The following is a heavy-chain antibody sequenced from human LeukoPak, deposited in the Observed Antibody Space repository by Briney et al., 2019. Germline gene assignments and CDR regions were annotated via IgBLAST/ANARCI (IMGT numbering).Heavy chain of an antibody. J-gene: IGHJ4*02. V-gene: IGHV4-39*01. CDR1: GGSISSSSYY. D-gene: IGHD3-22*01. CDR3: ARRYYYDSSGYYQGYYFDY. Sequence: PSETLSPTCTVSGGSISSSSYYWGWIRQPPGKGLEWIGSIYYSGSTYYNPSLKSRVTISVDTSKNQFSLKLSSVTAADTAVYYCARRYYYDSSGYYQGYYFDYWGQGTLVTVSS. CDR2: IYYSGST.